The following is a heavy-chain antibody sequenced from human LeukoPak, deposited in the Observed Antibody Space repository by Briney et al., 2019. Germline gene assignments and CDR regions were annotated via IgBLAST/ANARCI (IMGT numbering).Heavy chain of an antibody. CDR1: GGSISSYY. CDR2: IYYSGST. CDR3: ARGWGYLDY. D-gene: IGHD3-16*01. J-gene: IGHJ4*02. V-gene: IGHV4-59*01. Sequence: SETLSLTCTVSGGSISSYYWSWIRQPPGKGLEWIGYIYYSGSTNYNPSLKSRVTISVDTSKNQFSLKLSSVTAADTAVYYCARGWGYLDYWGQGTLVTVSS.